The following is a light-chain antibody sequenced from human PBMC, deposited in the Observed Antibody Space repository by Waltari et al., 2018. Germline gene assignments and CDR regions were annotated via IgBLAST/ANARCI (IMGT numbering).Light chain of an antibody. V-gene: IGLV2-14*01. CDR1: TNDVAGYNF. CDR3: HSYTGSRTYV. Sequence: SALTHHAPVPGFPGQSTPFFSTGTTNDVAGYNFVSWYQHHPAKAPKLIIYEVTKRPSGVSTRFSGSKSGNTASLTISGLQAEDEADYYCHSYTGSRTYVFGTGTKVTVL. J-gene: IGLJ1*01. CDR2: EVT.